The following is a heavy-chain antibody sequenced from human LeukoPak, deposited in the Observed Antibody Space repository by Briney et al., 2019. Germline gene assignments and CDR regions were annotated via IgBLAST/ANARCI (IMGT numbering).Heavy chain of an antibody. D-gene: IGHD2-15*01. CDR3: ATLAVFHTQGIDS. Sequence: ASVKVSCKASGYIFTGYSIHWVRQAPGQGLEWMGWINPNSGGTNYAQKFQGRVTMTRDTSITTAYIELSRLRSDDTAVYYRATLAVFHTQGIDSWGQGTLITVSS. CDR2: INPNSGGT. CDR1: GYIFTGYS. V-gene: IGHV1-2*02. J-gene: IGHJ4*02.